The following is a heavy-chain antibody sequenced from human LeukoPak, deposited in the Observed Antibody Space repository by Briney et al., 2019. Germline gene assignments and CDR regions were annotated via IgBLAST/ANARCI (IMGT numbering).Heavy chain of an antibody. V-gene: IGHV1-2*02. CDR1: GYTFTGYY. Sequence: GSLKLSCAASGYTFTGYYMHWVRQAPGQGLEWMGWINPNSGGTNYAQKFQGRVTMTSDTSISTAYMELSRLRSDDTAVYYCARGQLKGYFDYWDQGTQVTVSS. J-gene: IGHJ4*02. D-gene: IGHD6-13*01. CDR2: INPNSGGT. CDR3: ARGQLKGYFDY.